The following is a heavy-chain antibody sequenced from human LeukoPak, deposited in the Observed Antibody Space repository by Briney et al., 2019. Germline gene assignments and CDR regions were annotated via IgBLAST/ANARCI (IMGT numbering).Heavy chain of an antibody. D-gene: IGHD2-15*01. CDR2: TYYRFKWSN. J-gene: IGHJ2*01. Sequence: SQSLSLTCAISGDSVSSNSAAWNWIRQSPWSGLEWLGRTYYRFKWSNDYAVSVKSRITINPDTSQNQFSLQLNSLTPEDTAVYYCARAPIGGWYFDLWGRGTLVTVSS. CDR1: GDSVSSNSAA. CDR3: ARAPIGGWYFDL. V-gene: IGHV6-1*01.